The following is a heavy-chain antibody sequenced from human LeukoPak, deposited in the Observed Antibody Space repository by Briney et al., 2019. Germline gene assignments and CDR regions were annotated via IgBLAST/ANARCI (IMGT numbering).Heavy chain of an antibody. D-gene: IGHD1-1*01. CDR1: GYTFTGYY. J-gene: IGHJ4*02. V-gene: IGHV1-2*02. CDR2: INPNSSGT. CDR3: ASRGTTGTTGNY. Sequence: VSVKVSCKASGYTFTGYYMHWVRQAPGQGLEWMGWINPNSSGTNYAQKFQGRVTLTRDTSISTAYMELTRLRFDDTAVYYCASRGTTGTTGNYWGQGTLVTVSS.